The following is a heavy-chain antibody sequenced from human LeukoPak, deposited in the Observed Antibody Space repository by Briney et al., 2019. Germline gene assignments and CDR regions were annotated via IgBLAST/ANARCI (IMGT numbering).Heavy chain of an antibody. D-gene: IGHD3-9*01. CDR3: ARSRRALTGFAFDY. V-gene: IGHV4-59*11. CDR2: IYYSGST. Sequence: PSETLSLTCTVSGGSISSHYWSWIRQPPGKGLEWIGYIYYSGSTNYNPSLKSRVTISVDTSKNQFSLKLSSVTAADTAVYYCARSRRALTGFAFDYRGQGTLVTVSS. J-gene: IGHJ4*02. CDR1: GGSISSHY.